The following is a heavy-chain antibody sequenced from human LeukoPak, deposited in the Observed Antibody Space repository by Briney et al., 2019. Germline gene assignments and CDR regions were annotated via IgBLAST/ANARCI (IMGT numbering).Heavy chain of an antibody. J-gene: IGHJ6*02. CDR3: ARIVGTTAVEHYYYGLDV. V-gene: IGHV1-18*01. Sequence: ASVKVSCKASGYTFTRYGISWVRQAPGQGLEWMGWISAYNGNTDYAQKFQGRVTMTIDTSTSTAYMELRSLRSDDTAVYYCARIVGTTAVEHYYYGLDVWGQGTAATVSS. D-gene: IGHD1-14*01. CDR2: ISAYNGNT. CDR1: GYTFTRYG.